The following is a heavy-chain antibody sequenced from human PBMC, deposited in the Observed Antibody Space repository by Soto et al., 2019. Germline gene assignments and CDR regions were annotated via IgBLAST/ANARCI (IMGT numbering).Heavy chain of an antibody. CDR3: AMGGDWFDP. V-gene: IGHV4-31*03. Sequence: QVQLQESGPGLVKPSQTPSLTCTVSGRSISSGGYYWSWIRQLPGKGLEWIGYIYYSGSTNSNPSLRSRLTISVDISKNQFSLKLNSVTAADTAVYYCAMGGDWFDPWGQGTLVTVSS. J-gene: IGHJ5*02. D-gene: IGHD3-16*01. CDR1: GRSISSGGYY. CDR2: IYYSGST.